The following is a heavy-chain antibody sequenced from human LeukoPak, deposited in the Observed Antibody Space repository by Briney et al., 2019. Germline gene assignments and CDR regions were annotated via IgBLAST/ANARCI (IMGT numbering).Heavy chain of an antibody. CDR1: GYTFTGYY. CDR3: ARTVPYYDSSGYRDY. D-gene: IGHD3-22*01. Sequence: GASVKVSCKASGYTFTGYYMHWVRQAPGQGLEWMGWINPNSGGTNYAQKFQGRVTMTRDTSISTAYMELSRLRSDDTAVYYCARTVPYYDSSGYRDYWGQGTLVTVS. CDR2: INPNSGGT. J-gene: IGHJ4*02. V-gene: IGHV1-2*02.